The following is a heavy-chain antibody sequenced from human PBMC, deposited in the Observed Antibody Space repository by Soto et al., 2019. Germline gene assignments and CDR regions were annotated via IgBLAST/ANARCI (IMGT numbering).Heavy chain of an antibody. CDR2: IDTDGSST. J-gene: IGHJ4*02. CDR3: ASKVVTTSGLDC. D-gene: IGHD4-4*01. V-gene: IGHV3-74*01. Sequence: GGSLRLSCTASGFSFSSYWMHWVRQTPGKGLMWVSRIDTDGSSTSFADSVKGRFTISRDNVQNTVYLQLNSLRAEDTAVYYCASKVVTTSGLDCWGQGTLVTVSS. CDR1: GFSFSSYW.